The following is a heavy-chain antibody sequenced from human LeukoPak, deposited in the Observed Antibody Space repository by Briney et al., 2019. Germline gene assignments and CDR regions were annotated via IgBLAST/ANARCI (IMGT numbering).Heavy chain of an antibody. CDR1: GYIFTGSY. CDR2: INPNSGGT. V-gene: IGHV1-2*02. J-gene: IGHJ5*02. CDR3: ARDQLSRGVWFDP. D-gene: IGHD1-1*01. Sequence: ASVKVPCKASGYIFTGSYMHWVRQAPGRGPEWMGWINPNSGGTNYAQKLQGRVTMTTDTSTSTAYMELRSLRSDDTAVYYCARDQLSRGVWFDPWGQGTLVTVSS.